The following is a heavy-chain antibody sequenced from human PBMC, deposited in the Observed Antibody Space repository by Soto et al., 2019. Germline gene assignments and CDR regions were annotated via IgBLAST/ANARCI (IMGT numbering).Heavy chain of an antibody. Sequence: GGSLRLSCAASGFTFSSYGMHWVRQAPGKGLEWVAVISYDGSNKYYADSVKGRFTISRDNAKNTLYLQMNSLRAEDTAVYYCAKSKYYDILTGYYLDAFDIWGQGTMVTVSS. CDR1: GFTFSSYG. J-gene: IGHJ3*02. D-gene: IGHD3-9*01. CDR2: ISYDGSNK. CDR3: AKSKYYDILTGYYLDAFDI. V-gene: IGHV3-30*18.